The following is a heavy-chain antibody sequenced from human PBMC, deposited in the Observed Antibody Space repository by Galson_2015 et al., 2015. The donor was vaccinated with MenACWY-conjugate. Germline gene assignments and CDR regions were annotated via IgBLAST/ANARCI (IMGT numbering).Heavy chain of an antibody. CDR3: VREGYYFDY. V-gene: IGHV6-1*01. Sequence: CAISGYSVSSNSAAWNWIRQSPSRGLEWLGKTYYRSKWYNDYAVSVKSRITINPDTSNNQFSLQLNSVTPDDTAVYYCVREGYYFDYWGQGTLVTVSS. CDR1: GYSVSSNSAA. J-gene: IGHJ4*02. CDR2: TYYRSKWYN.